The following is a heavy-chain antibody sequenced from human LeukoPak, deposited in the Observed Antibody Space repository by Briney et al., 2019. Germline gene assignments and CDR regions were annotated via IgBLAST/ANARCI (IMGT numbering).Heavy chain of an antibody. CDR1: GYTFTGYY. CDR2: INPNSGGT. D-gene: IGHD3-22*01. Sequence: ASVKVSCKASGYTFTGYYMPWVRQAPGQGLEWMGRINPNSGGTNYAQKFQGRVTMTRDTSISTAYMELSRLRSDDTAVYYCARENYYDSNESLDYWGQGTLVTVSS. V-gene: IGHV1-2*06. J-gene: IGHJ4*02. CDR3: ARENYYDSNESLDY.